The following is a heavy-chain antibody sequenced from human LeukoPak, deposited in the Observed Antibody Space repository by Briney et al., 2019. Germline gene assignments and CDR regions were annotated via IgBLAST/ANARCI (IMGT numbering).Heavy chain of an antibody. Sequence: GESLKISCKGPEYDFANYWIGWVRQMPGRGLEWMGIVYPAGSIIHYSPSFQGQVTISVDRSVSTAYLQWTSLKASDSAMYFCARRRYFDTYLDPWGQETLVTVSS. V-gene: IGHV5-51*01. CDR3: ARRRYFDTYLDP. CDR2: VYPAGSII. D-gene: IGHD2/OR15-2a*01. J-gene: IGHJ5*02. CDR1: EYDFANYW.